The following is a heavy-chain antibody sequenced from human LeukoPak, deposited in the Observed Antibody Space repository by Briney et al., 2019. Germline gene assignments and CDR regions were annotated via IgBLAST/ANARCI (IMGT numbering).Heavy chain of an antibody. J-gene: IGHJ4*02. CDR1: GFAFTKYA. V-gene: IGHV3-20*04. CDR3: ARQRISAVGSTWNYLDY. Sequence: GGSLRLSCAASGFAFTKYAMSWVRQPPGKGLEWVSGINWNGASTGYADSVKGRFTISRDNAKTSLYLQMSSLRAEDTALYYCARQRISAVGSTWNYLDYWGQGTLVTVSS. D-gene: IGHD1-26*01. CDR2: INWNGAST.